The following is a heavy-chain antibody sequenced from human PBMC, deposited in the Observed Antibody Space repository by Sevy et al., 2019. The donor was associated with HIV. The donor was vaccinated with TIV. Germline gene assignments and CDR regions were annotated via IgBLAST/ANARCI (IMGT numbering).Heavy chain of an antibody. D-gene: IGHD1-1*01. J-gene: IGHJ1*01. CDR2: ISYDGINK. Sequence: GGSLRLSCATSGFTFSSYSMHWVRQAPGKGLEWVATISYDGINKHYADSVKGRFTISRENFKNSLSLQMNSLRADDTAVYFCALERLASDVAEYFQNWGQGTLVTVSS. CDR3: ALERLASDVAEYFQN. V-gene: IGHV3-30-3*01. CDR1: GFTFSSYS.